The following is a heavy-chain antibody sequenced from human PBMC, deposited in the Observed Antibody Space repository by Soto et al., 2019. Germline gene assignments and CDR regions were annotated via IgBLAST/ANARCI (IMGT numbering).Heavy chain of an antibody. CDR1: GFTFSSYS. J-gene: IGHJ6*02. V-gene: IGHV3-21*01. Sequence: GGSLRLSCAASGFTFSSYSMNWVRQAPGKGLEWVSSISSSSYIYYADSVKGRFTISRDNAKNSLYLQMNSLRAEDTAVYYCARAGQPGYGMDVWGQGTTVTVSS. CDR3: ARAGQPGYGMDV. CDR2: ISSSSYI.